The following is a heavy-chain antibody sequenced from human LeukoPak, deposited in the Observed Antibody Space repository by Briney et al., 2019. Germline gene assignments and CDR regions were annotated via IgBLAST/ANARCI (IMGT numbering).Heavy chain of an antibody. V-gene: IGHV3-30*02. CDR2: IRYDGSNK. CDR1: GFTFSSYA. J-gene: IGHJ4*02. CDR3: AKYIPHDRYCSGGSCSPTGDY. Sequence: GGSLRLSCAASGFTFSSYAMHWVRQAPGKGLEWVAFIRYDGSNKYYADSVKGRFTISRDNSKNTLYLQMNSLRAEDTAVYYCAKYIPHDRYCSGGSCSPTGDYWGQGTLVTVSS. D-gene: IGHD2-15*01.